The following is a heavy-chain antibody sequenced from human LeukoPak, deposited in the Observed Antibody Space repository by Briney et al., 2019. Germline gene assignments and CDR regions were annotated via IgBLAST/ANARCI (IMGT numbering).Heavy chain of an antibody. CDR2: FDPEDGET. V-gene: IGHV1-24*01. J-gene: IGHJ3*02. Sequence: ASVKVSCKVSGYTLTELSMHWVRQAPGKGLELMGGFDPEDGETIYAQKFQGRVTMTEDTSTDTAYMELSSLRSEDTAVYYCATDRNFYAKDSSGYSRAFDIWGQGTMVTVSS. CDR3: ATDRNFYAKDSSGYSRAFDI. D-gene: IGHD3-22*01. CDR1: GYTLTELS.